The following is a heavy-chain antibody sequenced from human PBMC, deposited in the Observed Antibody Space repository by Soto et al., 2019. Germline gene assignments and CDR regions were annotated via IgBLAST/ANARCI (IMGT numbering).Heavy chain of an antibody. V-gene: IGHV3-21*01. D-gene: IGHD3-22*01. CDR1: GFTFSSYS. Sequence: KPGGSLRLSCAASGFTFSSYSMNWVRKAPGKGLEWVSSINTNSDYIYYADSVKGRFTIARDNAIHSLYLKINSLRAEDTAEYYCARGTADYYKSSGYFEQWGRGALVTVSS. CDR2: INTNSDYI. J-gene: IGHJ4*02. CDR3: ARGTADYYKSSGYFEQ.